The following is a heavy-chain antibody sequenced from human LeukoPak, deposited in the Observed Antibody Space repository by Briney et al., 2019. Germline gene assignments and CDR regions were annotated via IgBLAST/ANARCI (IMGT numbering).Heavy chain of an antibody. V-gene: IGHV1-18*01. CDR2: INVNNGNT. D-gene: IGHD2-15*01. J-gene: IGHJ4*02. CDR3: ARVHLHTPSYFDY. Sequence: ASVKVSCKASGYTFTDYGISWVRQAPGQGLGWMGWINVNNGNTNYAQKFQGRVTMTTDTSTSTAYMELRSPRSVDTAVYYCARVHLHTPSYFDYWGQGTLVTVSS. CDR1: GYTFTDYG.